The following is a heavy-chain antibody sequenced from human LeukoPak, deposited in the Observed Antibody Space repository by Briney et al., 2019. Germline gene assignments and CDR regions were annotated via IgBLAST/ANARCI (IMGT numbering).Heavy chain of an antibody. Sequence: SETLSLTCTVSGDSISTSNNYWGWVRQPPGERLEWLGSIYYSGRTYYNPSLKSRVTVSVDTSKNQFSLKLSSVTAADTAVYYCARRPEDILTGYHFDYWGQGTLVTVSS. CDR1: GDSISTSNNY. V-gene: IGHV4-39*01. D-gene: IGHD3-9*01. J-gene: IGHJ4*02. CDR3: ARRPEDILTGYHFDY. CDR2: IYYSGRT.